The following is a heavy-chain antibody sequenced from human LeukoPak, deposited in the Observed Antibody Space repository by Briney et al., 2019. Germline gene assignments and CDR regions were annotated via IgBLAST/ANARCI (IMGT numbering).Heavy chain of an antibody. D-gene: IGHD2-2*01. Sequence: GGSLRLSCAASGFTFSSYEMNWVRQAPGKGLEWVSYISSSGSTIYYADSVKGRFTISRDNAKNSLYLQMNSLRAEDTAVYYCARGGDIVVVGTNDLDYWGQGTLVTVSS. CDR1: GFTFSSYE. J-gene: IGHJ4*02. CDR3: ARGGDIVVVGTNDLDY. V-gene: IGHV3-48*03. CDR2: ISSSGSTI.